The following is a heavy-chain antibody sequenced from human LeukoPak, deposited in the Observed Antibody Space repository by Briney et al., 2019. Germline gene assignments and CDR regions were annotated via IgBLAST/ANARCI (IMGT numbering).Heavy chain of an antibody. CDR1: GGSFSGCY. Sequence: PSETLSLTCAVYGGSFSGCYWTWIRQTPGKGLEWIGEMNPSGSTNYNPSLKSRVTISVDTSKNQFSLKLSSVTAADTAVYYCARGRQDVTMIVVVMTAVSYYLDVWGKGTTVTVS. D-gene: IGHD3-22*01. V-gene: IGHV4-34*01. J-gene: IGHJ6*03. CDR3: ARGRQDVTMIVVVMTAVSYYLDV. CDR2: MNPSGST.